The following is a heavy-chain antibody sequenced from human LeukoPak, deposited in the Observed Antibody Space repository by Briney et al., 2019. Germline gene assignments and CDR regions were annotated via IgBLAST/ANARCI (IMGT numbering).Heavy chain of an antibody. J-gene: IGHJ4*02. D-gene: IGHD2-15*01. Sequence: GESLKISCKGSGYSFTSYWIGWVRQMPGKGLEWMGIIYPGDSDTRYSPSFQGQVTISADKSISTAYLQWSSLKASDTAMYYCARLGRYCSGGSCSTSLFSPFDYWGQGTLVTVSS. CDR2: IYPGDSDT. CDR1: GYSFTSYW. CDR3: ARLGRYCSGGSCSTSLFSPFDY. V-gene: IGHV5-51*01.